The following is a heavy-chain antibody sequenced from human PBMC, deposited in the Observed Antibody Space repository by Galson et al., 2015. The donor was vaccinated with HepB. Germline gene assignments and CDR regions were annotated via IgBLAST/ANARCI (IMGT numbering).Heavy chain of an antibody. CDR1: GFTFSSYS. J-gene: IGHJ4*02. CDR3: AREGRLGAEIFDY. CDR2: ISSSSSYI. Sequence: SLRLSCAASGFTFSSYSMNWVRQAPGKGLEWVSSISSSSSYIYYADSVKGRFTISRDNAKNSLYLQMNSLRAEGTAVYYCAREGRLGAEIFDYWGQGTVVTVSS. D-gene: IGHD1-26*01. V-gene: IGHV3-21*01.